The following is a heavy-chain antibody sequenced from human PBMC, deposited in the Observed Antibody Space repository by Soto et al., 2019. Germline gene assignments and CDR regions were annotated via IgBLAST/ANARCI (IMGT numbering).Heavy chain of an antibody. CDR3: ARDESATDAVDI. J-gene: IGHJ3*02. CDR1: GGSISSGGYY. Sequence: QVQLQESGPGLVKPSQTLSLTCTVSGGSISSGGYYWSWIRQNPGKGMEWIGYIYSSGTTNYNPSLKSRLTISVDTSKNQFSLKLNSMTAADAAVYYCARDESATDAVDIWGQGTMVTVSS. D-gene: IGHD5-12*01. CDR2: IYSSGTT. V-gene: IGHV4-31*03.